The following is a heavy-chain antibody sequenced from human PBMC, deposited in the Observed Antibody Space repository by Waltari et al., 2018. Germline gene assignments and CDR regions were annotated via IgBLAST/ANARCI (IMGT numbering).Heavy chain of an antibody. D-gene: IGHD3-10*01. CDR1: GGTFSSYT. CDR2: IIPIFGTT. J-gene: IGHJ5*02. V-gene: IGHV1-69*01. CDR3: ARVGEAMVRGVIDNWFDP. Sequence: QVQLVQSGAEVKKPGSSVRVSCKAFGGTFSSYTISWVRQAPGQGLEWMGGIIPIFGTTNYAQKFQGRVTITADESTSTAYMELSSLRSEDTAVYYCARVGEAMVRGVIDNWFDPWGQGTLVTVSS.